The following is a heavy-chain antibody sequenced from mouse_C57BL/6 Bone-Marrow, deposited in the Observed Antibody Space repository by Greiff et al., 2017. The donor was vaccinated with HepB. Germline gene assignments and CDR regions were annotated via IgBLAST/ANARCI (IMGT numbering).Heavy chain of an antibody. Sequence: EVQLQESGGGLVKPGGSLKLSCAASGFTFSSYAMSWVRQTPEKRLEWVATISDGGSYTYYPDNVKGRFTISRDNAKNNLYLQMSHLKSEDTAMYYCARGVITTVVFDYWGQGTTLTVSS. CDR3: ARGVITTVVFDY. D-gene: IGHD1-1*01. CDR2: ISDGGSYT. V-gene: IGHV5-4*01. J-gene: IGHJ2*01. CDR1: GFTFSSYA.